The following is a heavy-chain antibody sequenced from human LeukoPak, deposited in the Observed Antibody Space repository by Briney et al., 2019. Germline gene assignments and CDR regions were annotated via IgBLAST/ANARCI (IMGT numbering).Heavy chain of an antibody. Sequence: PGGSLRLSCAASGFTFSDAWMSWVRQAPGKGLEWVGRIKSKTDGGTTDYAAPVKGRFTISRDDPKNTLYLQMNSLKAEDTAVYYCTTDPTAGGYIFGYYYGMDVWGQGTTVTVSS. J-gene: IGHJ6*02. V-gene: IGHV3-15*01. D-gene: IGHD5-12*01. CDR2: IKSKTDGGTT. CDR3: TTDPTAGGYIFGYYYGMDV. CDR1: GFTFSDAW.